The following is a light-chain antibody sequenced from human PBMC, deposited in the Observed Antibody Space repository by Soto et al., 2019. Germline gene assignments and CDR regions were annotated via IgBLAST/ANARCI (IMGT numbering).Light chain of an antibody. CDR2: AAS. CDR1: QNIPGY. Sequence: DIQMTQSPSSLSAFVGDRVTITCRASQNIPGYLNWFQQKPGKAPKLLIFAASRLQSGVPSRFSGSGSGTDFTLSISSLQPEDFATYYCQQTFNVPRTFGQGTKVDIK. J-gene: IGKJ1*01. CDR3: QQTFNVPRT. V-gene: IGKV1-39*01.